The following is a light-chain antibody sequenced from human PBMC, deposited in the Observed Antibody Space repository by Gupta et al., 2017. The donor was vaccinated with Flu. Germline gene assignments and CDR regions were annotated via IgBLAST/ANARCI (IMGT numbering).Light chain of an antibody. V-gene: IGLV2-8*01. CDR2: EVN. CDR3: SSYAGSNNPYA. Sequence: QSALTQPPSASGSPGQSVTISCTGTSSDIGSYNYVSWYQQYPGKAPKLIICEVNKRPSGVPDRFSGSKSGNTASLTVSGLQAEDEADYYCSSYAGSNNPYAFGTGTKVTVL. J-gene: IGLJ1*01. CDR1: SSDIGSYNY.